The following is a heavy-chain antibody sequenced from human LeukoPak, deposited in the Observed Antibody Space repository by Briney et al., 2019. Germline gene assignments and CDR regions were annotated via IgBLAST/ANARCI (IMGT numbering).Heavy chain of an antibody. V-gene: IGHV3-30*04. J-gene: IGHJ4*02. CDR1: GFTFSSYA. CDR3: ASGFYYFDY. CDR2: ISYDGSNK. D-gene: IGHD2/OR15-2a*01. Sequence: PGGSLRLSCAASGFTFSSYAMHWVRQAPGKGLEWVAVISYDGSNKYYADSVKGRFTISRDNSKNTLYLQMNSLRAEDTAVYYCASGFYYFDYWGQGTLVTVSS.